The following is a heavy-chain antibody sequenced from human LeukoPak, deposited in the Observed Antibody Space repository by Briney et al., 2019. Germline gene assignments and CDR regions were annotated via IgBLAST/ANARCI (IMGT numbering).Heavy chain of an antibody. CDR2: IYSGGST. CDR3: ASNGGYEYPYY. CDR1: GFTFSSYA. V-gene: IGHV3-66*01. Sequence: GGSLRLSCAASGFTFSSYAMSWVRQAPGKGLEWVSVIYSGGSTYYADSVKGRFTISRDNSKNTLYLQMNSLRAEDTAVYYCASNGGYEYPYYWGQGTLVTVSS. J-gene: IGHJ4*02. D-gene: IGHD2/OR15-2a*01.